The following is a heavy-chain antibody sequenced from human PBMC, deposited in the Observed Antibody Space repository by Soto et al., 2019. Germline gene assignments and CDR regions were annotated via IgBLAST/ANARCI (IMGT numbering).Heavy chain of an antibody. CDR2: IKQDESKK. CDR1: GFTFGTYW. Sequence: EVQLEESGGGLVQPGGSLRLSCAASGFTFGTYWMTWVRQAPGKGLEWVANIKQDESKKSYLDSVRGRFTISRDNARNSLYLQMNSLRVEDTGLYYCARDVSPGSSSLYLDAFDIWGQGTMVIVSS. V-gene: IGHV3-7*05. J-gene: IGHJ3*02. CDR3: ARDVSPGSSSLYLDAFDI. D-gene: IGHD3-10*01.